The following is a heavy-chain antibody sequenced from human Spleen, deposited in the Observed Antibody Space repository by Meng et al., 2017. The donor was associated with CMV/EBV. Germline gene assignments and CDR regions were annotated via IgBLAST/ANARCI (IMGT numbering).Heavy chain of an antibody. CDR1: GYTFTGYY. Sequence: ASVKVSCKASGYTFTGYYMHWVRQAPGQGLEWMGWINPNSGGTNYAQKFQGRVTMTRDTSISTAYMELSRLRSEDTAVYYCARDGSTRTHYYGMDVWGQGTTVTVSS. CDR2: INPNSGGT. J-gene: IGHJ6*02. CDR3: ARDGSTRTHYYGMDV. D-gene: IGHD2-2*01. V-gene: IGHV1-2*02.